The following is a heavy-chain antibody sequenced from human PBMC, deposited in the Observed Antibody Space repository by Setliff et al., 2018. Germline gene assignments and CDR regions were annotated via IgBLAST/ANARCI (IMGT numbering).Heavy chain of an antibody. CDR2: IYYSGST. Sequence: SETLSLTCTVSGGSISSSSYYWGWIRQPPAKGLEWIGSIYYSGSTYYNPSLKSRVTISVDTSKNQFSLKLSSVTAADTAVYYCARDVRVASSSWFKSAFDIWGQGTMVTVSS. D-gene: IGHD6-13*01. CDR3: ARDVRVASSSWFKSAFDI. CDR1: GGSISSSSYY. V-gene: IGHV4-39*07. J-gene: IGHJ3*02.